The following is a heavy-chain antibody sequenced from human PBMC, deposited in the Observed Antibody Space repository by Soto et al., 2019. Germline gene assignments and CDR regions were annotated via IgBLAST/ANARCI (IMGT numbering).Heavy chain of an antibody. D-gene: IGHD1-26*01. V-gene: IGHV3-23*01. CDR1: GFSITGVA. Sequence: PGGSLRLSCVASGFSITGVAMSWGRQAPGKGLEWASAISASGGSTYADSVKGRFTISRDNSKNTLYLQMNSLRVEDTAVYYCAKVLSSGSYSGALEYWGQGALVTVSS. J-gene: IGHJ4*02. CDR3: AKVLSSGSYSGALEY. CDR2: ISASGGST.